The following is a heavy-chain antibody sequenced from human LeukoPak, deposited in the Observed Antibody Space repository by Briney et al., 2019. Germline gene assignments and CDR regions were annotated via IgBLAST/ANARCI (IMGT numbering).Heavy chain of an antibody. CDR2: ISSSSSTI. CDR1: RFTFSSYG. D-gene: IGHD4-11*01. CDR3: ARDLDYSNYKFDY. Sequence: GGSLRLSCVASRFTFSSYGMNWVRQAPGKGLKWVSYISSSSSTIYYADSVKGRFTISRDNAKNSLFLQMNSLRDEDTAVYYCARDLDYSNYKFDYWGQGTLVTVSS. V-gene: IGHV3-48*02. J-gene: IGHJ4*02.